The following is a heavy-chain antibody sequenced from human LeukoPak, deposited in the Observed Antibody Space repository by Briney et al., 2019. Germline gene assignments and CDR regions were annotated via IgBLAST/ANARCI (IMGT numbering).Heavy chain of an antibody. CDR3: ARGGPGYSSTFFDY. CDR2: INHSGST. J-gene: IGHJ4*02. CDR1: GGSFSGYY. V-gene: IGHV4-34*01. Sequence: SETLSLTCAVYGGSFSGYYWSWIRQPPGKGLEWIGEINHSGSTNYNPSLKSQVTISVDTSKNQFSLKLSSVTAADTAVYYCARGGPGYSSTFFDYWGQGTLVTVSS. D-gene: IGHD6-13*01.